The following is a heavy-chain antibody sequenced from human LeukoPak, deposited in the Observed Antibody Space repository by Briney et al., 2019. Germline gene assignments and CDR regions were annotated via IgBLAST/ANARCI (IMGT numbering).Heavy chain of an antibody. D-gene: IGHD6-19*01. CDR3: ARARPRGWYFDY. CDR1: GFTFSSYS. CDR2: ISSSSSYI. J-gene: IGHJ4*02. V-gene: IGHV3-21*01. Sequence: GGSLRLSCAASGFTFSSYSMNWVRQAPGKGLEWVSSISSSSSYIYYADSVKGRFTISRDNAKNSLYLQMNSLRAEDTAVCYCARARPRGWYFDYWGQGTLVTVSS.